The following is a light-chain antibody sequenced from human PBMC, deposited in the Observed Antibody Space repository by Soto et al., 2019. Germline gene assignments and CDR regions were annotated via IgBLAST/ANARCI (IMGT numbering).Light chain of an antibody. CDR2: DVS. Sequence: EIVLTQSPVTLSLSPGERDTLSCRASQSVDNYLAWYQQKPGQAPRLLIYDVSNSATGIPGRFSGSGSGTYFSLTNSSLEPGDFAVYYCQQRNDWQVTFGQGTRLEIK. J-gene: IGKJ5*01. CDR3: QQRNDWQVT. CDR1: QSVDNY. V-gene: IGKV3-11*01.